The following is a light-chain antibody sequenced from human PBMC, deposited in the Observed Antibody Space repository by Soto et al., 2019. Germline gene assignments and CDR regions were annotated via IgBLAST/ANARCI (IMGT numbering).Light chain of an antibody. Sequence: EIVLTQSPGTLSLSPGERATLSCRASQSVSSSYLAWYQQKPGQAPRLLISGASSRATCIPDRFSGSGSGTDFNLTISRLEPEDFAVYYCQQYGSSPRTFGQGTKVEIK. CDR1: QSVSSSY. CDR2: GAS. V-gene: IGKV3-20*01. J-gene: IGKJ1*01. CDR3: QQYGSSPRT.